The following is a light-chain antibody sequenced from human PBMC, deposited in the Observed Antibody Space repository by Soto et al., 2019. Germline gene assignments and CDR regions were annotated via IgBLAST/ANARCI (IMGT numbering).Light chain of an antibody. J-gene: IGLJ2*01. Sequence: NFRLTQPHSVSESPGKTVTISCTGSSGSIASNYVQWYQQRPGSAPTTVIFDDNQRPSGVPDRFSGSIDSSSNSASLTISGLKTEDEADYYCQSYDSSNHVVFGGGTKLTVL. CDR2: DDN. V-gene: IGLV6-57*02. CDR1: SGSIASNY. CDR3: QSYDSSNHVV.